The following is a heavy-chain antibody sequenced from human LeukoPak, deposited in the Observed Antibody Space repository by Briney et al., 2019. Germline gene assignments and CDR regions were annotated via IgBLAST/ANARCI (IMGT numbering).Heavy chain of an antibody. CDR1: GGSISSYY. CDR2: IYTSGST. V-gene: IGHV4-4*07. D-gene: IGHD1-26*01. J-gene: IGHJ4*02. Sequence: SETLSLTCTVSGGSISSYYWSWVRQPAGKGLEWIGRIYTSGSTNYNPSLKSRVTMSVDTSKNQFSLKLSSVTAADTAVYYCARDQSGSYYGSFDYWGQGTLVTVSS. CDR3: ARDQSGSYYGSFDY.